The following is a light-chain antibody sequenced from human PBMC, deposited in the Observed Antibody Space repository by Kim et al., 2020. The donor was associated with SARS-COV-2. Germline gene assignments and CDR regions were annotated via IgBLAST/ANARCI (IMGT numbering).Light chain of an antibody. CDR1: QSVGSK. V-gene: IGKV3-15*01. CDR2: GVS. CDR3: QHYNNWPPET. Sequence: EIVMTQSPATLSVSPGERATLSCRASQSVGSKLAWYQQKPGQAPRLLIYGVSTRATGIPVRFSGSGSGTEFTLTISSLQSEVFAVYYCQHYNNWPPETFGQGTKLEI. J-gene: IGKJ2*01.